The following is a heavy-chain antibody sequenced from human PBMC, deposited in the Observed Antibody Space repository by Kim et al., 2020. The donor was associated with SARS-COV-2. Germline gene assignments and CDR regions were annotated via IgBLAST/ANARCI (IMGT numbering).Heavy chain of an antibody. CDR1: GGSISSGDYY. D-gene: IGHD5-12*01. CDR2: IYYSGST. J-gene: IGHJ3*02. Sequence: SETLSLTCTVSGGSISSGDYYWSWIRQPPGKGLEWIGYIYYSGSTYYNPSLKSRVTISVDTSKNQFSLKLSSVTAADTAVYYCARGGMATGAFDIWGQGTMVTVSS. CDR3: ARGGMATGAFDI. V-gene: IGHV4-30-4*01.